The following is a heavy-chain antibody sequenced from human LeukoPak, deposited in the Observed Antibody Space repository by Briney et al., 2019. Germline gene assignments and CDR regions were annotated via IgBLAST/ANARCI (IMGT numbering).Heavy chain of an antibody. CDR2: MSAYNGNT. CDR3: ARDRKAPPYCSSTSCYRGSHNWFDP. J-gene: IGHJ5*02. D-gene: IGHD2-2*01. Sequence: GASVKVSCKASGYTFTSYGISWVRQAPGQELDWMGWMSAYNGNTNYAQKIQGRVTMTTHPSTSTAYMQLRSLRYDATAVYYCARDRKAPPYCSSTSCYRGSHNWFDPWGQGNLVSVFS. V-gene: IGHV1-18*01. CDR1: GYTFTSYG.